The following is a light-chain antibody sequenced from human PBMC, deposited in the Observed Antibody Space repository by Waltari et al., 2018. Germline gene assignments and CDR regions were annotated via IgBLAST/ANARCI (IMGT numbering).Light chain of an antibody. Sequence: EIVLTQSPGTLSLSPGERATLSCRPSQSVSRSLAWYRQKLGQAPRLLIFDASSRATGIPDRFSGSGAGTDFSLTISRLEPEDFAVYYCQKYVSLPATFGQGTKVEI. J-gene: IGKJ1*01. CDR2: DAS. CDR3: QKYVSLPAT. CDR1: QSVSRS. V-gene: IGKV3-20*01.